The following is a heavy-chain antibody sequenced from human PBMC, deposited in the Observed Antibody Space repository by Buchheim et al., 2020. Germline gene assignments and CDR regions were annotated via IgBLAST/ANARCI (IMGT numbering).Heavy chain of an antibody. Sequence: QVQLQESGPGLVKPSETLSLTCTVSGGSISSYYWSWIRQPPGKGLEWIGYIYYSGSTNYNPSLKSRVTISVDTSKNQFSLKLSSVTAADTAVYYCARDSGYYDSSGYYNYWGQGTL. V-gene: IGHV4-59*01. J-gene: IGHJ4*02. CDR2: IYYSGST. CDR3: ARDSGYYDSSGYYNY. CDR1: GGSISSYY. D-gene: IGHD3-22*01.